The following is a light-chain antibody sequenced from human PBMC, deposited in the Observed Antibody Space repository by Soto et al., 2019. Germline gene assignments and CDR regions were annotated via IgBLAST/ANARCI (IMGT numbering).Light chain of an antibody. CDR1: SSNIGNNT. CDR2: STN. V-gene: IGLV1-44*01. Sequence: QSVLTQPPSASGTPGQRVTISCSGSSSNIGNNTVNWYQQFPETAPRLLIYSTNQRPSGVTDRCSGSKSGTSASLAISGLQSEEEADYYCAAWDDGLNGPVFGGGTKLTVL. CDR3: AAWDDGLNGPV. J-gene: IGLJ3*02.